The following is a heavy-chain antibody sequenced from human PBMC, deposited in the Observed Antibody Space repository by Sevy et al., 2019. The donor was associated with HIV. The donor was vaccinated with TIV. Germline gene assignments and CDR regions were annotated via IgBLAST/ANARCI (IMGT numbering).Heavy chain of an antibody. J-gene: IGHJ4*02. CDR2: INEDGSTK. CDR3: VRALLKADSL. D-gene: IGHD1-26*01. V-gene: IGHV3-7*01. Sequence: GGSLRLSCAASGFNIRTHWMLWVRQAPGKGLEWVANINEDGSTKYYLDSVKGRFTISRDNAETSVFLQMNSLRVEDTAVYYCVRALLKADSLWGQGTLVTVSS. CDR1: GFNIRTHW.